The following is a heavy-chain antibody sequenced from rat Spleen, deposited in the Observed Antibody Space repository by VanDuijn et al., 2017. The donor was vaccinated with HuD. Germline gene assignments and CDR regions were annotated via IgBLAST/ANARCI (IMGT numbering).Heavy chain of an antibody. V-gene: IGHV5-25*01. CDR1: GFTFSNYD. CDR2: ISFDGSST. CDR3: ARHTTDYYYFDY. D-gene: IGHD1-6*01. Sequence: EVQLVESGGGLVQPGRSMKLSCAVSGFTFSNYDMAWVRQAPPKGLEWVASISFDGSSTYYRDSVKGRFTISRDNAKSTLYLQMDSLRSEDTATYYCARHTTDYYYFDYWGQGVMVAVSS. J-gene: IGHJ2*01.